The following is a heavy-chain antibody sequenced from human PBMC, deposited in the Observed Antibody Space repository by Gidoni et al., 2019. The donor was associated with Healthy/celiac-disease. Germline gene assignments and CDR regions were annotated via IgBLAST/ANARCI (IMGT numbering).Heavy chain of an antibody. CDR2: INHSGST. Sequence: QVQLQQWGAGLLKPSETLSLTCAVYGGSFSGYYWSWIRQPPGKGLEWIGEINHSGSTNYNPSLKSRVTISVDTSKNQFSLKLSSVTAADTAVYYCARAARGGDYVDYWGQGTLVTVSS. J-gene: IGHJ4*02. D-gene: IGHD3-10*01. CDR3: ARAARGGDYVDY. CDR1: GGSFSGYY. V-gene: IGHV4-34*01.